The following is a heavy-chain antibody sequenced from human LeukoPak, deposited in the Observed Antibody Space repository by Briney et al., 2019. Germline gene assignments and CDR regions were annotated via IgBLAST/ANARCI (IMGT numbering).Heavy chain of an antibody. CDR3: GRDSAYRPNWFDP. Sequence: SETLSLTCTVSGASITSNCWSSIRQSATRELEGIGRICYRGALNYSPSLKGRVTMSVDPSNNQLSLKLDFVTAAGTAIYYCGRDSAYRPNWFDPWGQGTLVTVSS. J-gene: IGHJ5*02. D-gene: IGHD1-1*01. CDR2: ICYRGAL. V-gene: IGHV4-4*07. CDR1: GASITSNC.